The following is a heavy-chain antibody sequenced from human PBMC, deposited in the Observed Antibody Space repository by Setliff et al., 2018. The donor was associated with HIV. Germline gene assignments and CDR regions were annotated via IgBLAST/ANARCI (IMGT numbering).Heavy chain of an antibody. CDR3: ARDPAFGAFDI. CDR2: TNRDGSEK. CDR1: GFTFGDYA. D-gene: IGHD3-10*01. V-gene: IGHV3-7*03. J-gene: IGHJ3*02. Sequence: PGGSLRLSCAASGFTFGDYAMAWVRQAPGKGLEYVAGTNRDGSEKGYADSVKGRFSISRDNAKNSLYLQMSSLRTEDTAVYFCARDPAFGAFDIWGQGTMVTVSS.